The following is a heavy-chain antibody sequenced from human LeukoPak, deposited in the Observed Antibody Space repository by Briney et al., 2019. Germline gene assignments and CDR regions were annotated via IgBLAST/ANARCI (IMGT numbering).Heavy chain of an antibody. CDR2: IYTSGST. CDR1: GGSISSYY. CDR3: ATTTDSGSYYSAFDI. D-gene: IGHD1-26*01. V-gene: IGHV4-4*07. Sequence: SGTLSLTCTVSGGSISSYYWSWIRQPAGKGLEWIGRIYTSGSTNYNPSLKSRVTMSVDTSKNQFSLKLSSVTAADTAVYYCATTTDSGSYYSAFDIWGQGTMVTVSS. J-gene: IGHJ3*02.